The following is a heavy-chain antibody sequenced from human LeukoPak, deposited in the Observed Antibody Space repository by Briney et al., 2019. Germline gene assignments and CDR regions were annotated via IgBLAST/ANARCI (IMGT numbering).Heavy chain of an antibody. D-gene: IGHD3-22*01. CDR1: GGSISTSSYY. CDR3: ARGPFEEVVVIDY. J-gene: IGHJ4*02. V-gene: IGHV4-39*07. CDR2: IFYSGST. Sequence: SETLSLTCTVSGGSISTSSYYWGWVRQPPGKGLEWIGNIFYSGSTYYNPSLKSRVTISVDTSKNQFSLKLSSVTAADTAVYYCARGPFEEVVVIDYWGRGTLVTVSS.